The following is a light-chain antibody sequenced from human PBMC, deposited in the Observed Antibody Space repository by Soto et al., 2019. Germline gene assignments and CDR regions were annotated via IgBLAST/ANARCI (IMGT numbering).Light chain of an antibody. CDR3: QQRSNWRWT. J-gene: IGKJ1*01. CDR2: DAS. CDR1: QSVSSY. Sequence: EIVLTQSPATLSLSPGERATLSCRASQSVSSYLAWYQQKPGQAPRLLIYDASNRATGIPARFSGSGSGTDFTLTISSLEPEDFAVYYCQQRSNWRWTFGQGLKVDI. V-gene: IGKV3-11*01.